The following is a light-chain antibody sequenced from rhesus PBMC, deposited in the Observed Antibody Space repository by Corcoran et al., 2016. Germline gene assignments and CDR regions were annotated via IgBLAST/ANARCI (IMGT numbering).Light chain of an antibody. CDR2: KAS. J-gene: IGKJ1*01. CDR3: QQYTSRPRT. CDR1: QSISCW. Sequence: DIQMTQSPSSLSASVGDTVTITFRASQSISCWLAWYQHHPGKTPNLLIYKASSLQHVVPSTFIGSGSGTDFTLTISGRKYEDFATYYCQQYTSRPRTFGQGNKVEIK. V-gene: IGKV1-22*01.